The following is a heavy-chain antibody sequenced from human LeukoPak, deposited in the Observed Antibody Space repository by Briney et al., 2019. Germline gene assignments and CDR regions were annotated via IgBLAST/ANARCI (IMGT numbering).Heavy chain of an antibody. V-gene: IGHV3-21*01. D-gene: IGHD5/OR15-5a*01. Sequence: PGGSLRLSCAASGFTFSSYSMNWVRQAPGKGLEWVSLISAGSRHIYYADSLRGRFTISRDDAKNSLYLQMNSLRAEDTAVYYCARESTHIDYWGQGTLVTVSS. CDR1: GFTFSSYS. CDR2: ISAGSRHI. CDR3: ARESTHIDY. J-gene: IGHJ4*02.